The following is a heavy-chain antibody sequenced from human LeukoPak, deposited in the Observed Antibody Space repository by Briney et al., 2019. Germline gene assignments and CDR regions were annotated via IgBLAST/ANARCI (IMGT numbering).Heavy chain of an antibody. V-gene: IGHV3-7*03. J-gene: IGHJ4*02. D-gene: IGHD6-19*01. CDR2: IKQDGSEK. CDR3: ARDRGYSSGWYVY. Sequence: GGSLRLSCAASGFTFSSNWMSWVRQAPGKGLEWVANIKQDGSEKYYVDSVKGRFTISRDNAKNSLYLQMNSLRAEDTAVYYCARDRGYSSGWYVYWGQGTLVTVSS. CDR1: GFTFSSNW.